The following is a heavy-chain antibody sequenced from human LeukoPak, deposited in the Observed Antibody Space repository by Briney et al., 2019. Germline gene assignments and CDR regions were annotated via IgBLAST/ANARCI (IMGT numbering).Heavy chain of an antibody. V-gene: IGHV3-23*01. CDR3: AKPISGGLAVTADWFDP. CDR1: GFAFNFYA. Sequence: GGSLRLSCAASGFAFNFYAMSWLRQPPGKGLEWVSTINANSGSTSYAASVRGRFTISRDNSKNTLYLQVNTLRADDTAVYYCAKPISGGLAVTADWFDPWGQGTLVVVSS. D-gene: IGHD6-19*01. J-gene: IGHJ5*01. CDR2: INANSGST.